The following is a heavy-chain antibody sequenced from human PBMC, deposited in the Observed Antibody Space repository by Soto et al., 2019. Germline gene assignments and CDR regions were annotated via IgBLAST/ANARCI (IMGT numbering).Heavy chain of an antibody. CDR2: ISSSSSTI. Sequence: GGSLRLSCAASGFTFSSYSVNWVRQAPGKGLEWVSYISSSSSTIYYADSVKGRFTISRDNAKNSLYLQMNSLRAEDTAVYYCARVQQLVHYYYYYYMDVWGKGTTVTVSS. CDR3: ARVQQLVHYYYYYYMDV. D-gene: IGHD6-13*01. V-gene: IGHV3-48*01. J-gene: IGHJ6*03. CDR1: GFTFSSYS.